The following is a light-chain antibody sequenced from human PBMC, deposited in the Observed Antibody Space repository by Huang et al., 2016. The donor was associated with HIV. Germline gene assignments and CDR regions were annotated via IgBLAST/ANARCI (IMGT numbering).Light chain of an antibody. Sequence: EIVMTQSPATLSVSPGERATLSCRASQSVSSNLAWYQQTPGQAPRLLLYGAFTRATGVPARFSGSGSGTEFTLTITSLQSEDFAIYYCQQYNDWPPWGTFGQGTKLEIK. CDR3: QQYNDWPPWGT. J-gene: IGKJ2*01. CDR1: QSVSSN. V-gene: IGKV3-15*01. CDR2: GAF.